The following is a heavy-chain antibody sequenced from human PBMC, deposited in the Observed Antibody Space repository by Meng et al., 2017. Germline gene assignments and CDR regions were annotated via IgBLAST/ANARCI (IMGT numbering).Heavy chain of an antibody. CDR2: IYYSWST. J-gene: IGHJ4*02. D-gene: IGHD3-10*01. CDR3: AGRTITMVRGVMRGEYYFDY. Sequence: SETLSLTCTVSGGSISSYYWGWIRQPPGKGLEWIGSIYYSWSTYYNPSLKSRVTISVDTSKNQFSLKLSSVTAADTAVYYCAGRTITMVRGVMRGEYYFDYWGQGTLVTVSS. V-gene: IGHV4-39*07. CDR1: GGSISSYY.